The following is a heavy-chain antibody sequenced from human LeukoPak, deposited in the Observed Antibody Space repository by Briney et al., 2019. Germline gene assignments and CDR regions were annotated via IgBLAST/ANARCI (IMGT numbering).Heavy chain of an antibody. CDR3: ARLSIAVAGTFDY. CDR2: IYYSGST. Sequence: SETLSLTCTVSGGSISSSSYYWGWIRQPPGKGLEWIGSIYYSGSTYYDPSLKSRATISVDTSKNQFSLKLSSVTAADTAVYYCARLSIAVAGTFDYWGQGTLVTVSS. J-gene: IGHJ4*02. D-gene: IGHD6-19*01. CDR1: GGSISSSSYY. V-gene: IGHV4-39*01.